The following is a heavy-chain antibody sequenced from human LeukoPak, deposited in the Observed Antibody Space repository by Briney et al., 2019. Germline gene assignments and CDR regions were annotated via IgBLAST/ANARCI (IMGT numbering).Heavy chain of an antibody. Sequence: ASVKVSCKASGGTFSSYAISWVRQAPGQGLEWMGGIIPIFGTANHAQKFQGRVTITADESTSTAYMELSSLRSEDTAVYYCARLLGDSSGPTDYWGQGTLVTVSS. CDR2: IIPIFGTA. J-gene: IGHJ4*02. CDR3: ARLLGDSSGPTDY. V-gene: IGHV1-69*01. CDR1: GGTFSSYA. D-gene: IGHD3-22*01.